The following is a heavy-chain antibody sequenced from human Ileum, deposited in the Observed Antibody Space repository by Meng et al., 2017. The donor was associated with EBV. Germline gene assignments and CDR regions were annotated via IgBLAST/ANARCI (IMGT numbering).Heavy chain of an antibody. D-gene: IGHD5-24*01. CDR2: MTPSAST. CDR1: GAWISGVNW. J-gene: IGHJ4*02. Sequence: HLPEAGPGQLKPSGTLSLTCAGSGAWISGVNWWRSVPQPPVKGLEWTVEMTPSASTYYNPSHKSRITISLDTFNNQFFLRLTSLTAADTSLYYCAKANGYSLNSWGQGTLVTVSS. V-gene: IGHV4-4*02. CDR3: AKANGYSLNS.